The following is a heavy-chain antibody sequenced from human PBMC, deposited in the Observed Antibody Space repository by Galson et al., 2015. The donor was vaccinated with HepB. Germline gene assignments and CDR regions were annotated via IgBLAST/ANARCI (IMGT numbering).Heavy chain of an antibody. CDR2: IGSDGNNR. CDR3: AKDFLRHALYDPPDY. V-gene: IGHV3-30*02. D-gene: IGHD2/OR15-2a*01. Sequence: SLRLSCAASGFNFNDYGMQWVRQAPGKGLEWVAFIGSDGNNRFYGDSVTGRFTVSRDTSKNTLYLQMNSLRAEDTAVYYCAKDFLRHALYDPPDYWGQGTLVTVSS. CDR1: GFNFNDYG. J-gene: IGHJ4*02.